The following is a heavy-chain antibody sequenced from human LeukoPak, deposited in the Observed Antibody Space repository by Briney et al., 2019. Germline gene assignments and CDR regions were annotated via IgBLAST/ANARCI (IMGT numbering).Heavy chain of an antibody. CDR1: GGSISSYY. D-gene: IGHD6-19*01. Sequence: SETLSLTCTVSGGSISSYYWSWIPQPAGKGLECIGRIYTSGSTNYNPSLKRRVTMSVDTSKNQFSLKLSSVTAADTAVYYCARDVAVAGYYYYYGMDVWGQGTTVTVSS. CDR2: IYTSGST. J-gene: IGHJ6*02. CDR3: ARDVAVAGYYYYYGMDV. V-gene: IGHV4-4*07.